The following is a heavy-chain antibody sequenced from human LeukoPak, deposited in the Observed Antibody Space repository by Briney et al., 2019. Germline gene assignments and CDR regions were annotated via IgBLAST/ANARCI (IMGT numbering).Heavy chain of an antibody. J-gene: IGHJ4*02. V-gene: IGHV4-59*10. CDR2: IYTSGST. D-gene: IGHD3-22*01. Sequence: SETLSLTCAVYGGSISSYYWSWIRQPAGKGLEWIGRIYTSGSTNYNPSLKSRVTMSVDTSKNQFSLKLSSVTAADTAVYYCARLTYYYDSSGYYYFDYWGQGTLVTVSS. CDR3: ARLTYYYDSSGYYYFDY. CDR1: GGSISSYY.